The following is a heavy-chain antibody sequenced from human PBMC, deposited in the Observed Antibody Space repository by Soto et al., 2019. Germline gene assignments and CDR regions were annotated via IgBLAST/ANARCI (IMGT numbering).Heavy chain of an antibody. Sequence: GGSLRLSCAASGFTFSSYWMHWVRQAPGKGLVWVSRINSDGSSTSYADSVKGRFTISRDNAKNTLYLQMNSLRAEDTAVYYFARVGSRIFGSHYYYGMDVWGQGTTVTVSS. D-gene: IGHD3-3*01. CDR2: INSDGSST. J-gene: IGHJ6*02. V-gene: IGHV3-74*01. CDR3: ARVGSRIFGSHYYYGMDV. CDR1: GFTFSSYW.